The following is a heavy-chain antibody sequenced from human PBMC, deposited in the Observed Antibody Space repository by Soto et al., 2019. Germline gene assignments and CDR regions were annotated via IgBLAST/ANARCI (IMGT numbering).Heavy chain of an antibody. V-gene: IGHV3-23*01. CDR1: EFTFSSYA. D-gene: IGHD2-21*02. CDR3: AKGRKVTALDY. Sequence: RPIRLSCAASEFTFSSYAMSWVRQAQGKGLEWVSAISGSGGSTYYADSVKGRFTISRDNSKNTLYLQMNSLRAEDTAVYYCAKGRKVTALDYWVQGTLVTVSS. CDR2: ISGSGGST. J-gene: IGHJ4*02.